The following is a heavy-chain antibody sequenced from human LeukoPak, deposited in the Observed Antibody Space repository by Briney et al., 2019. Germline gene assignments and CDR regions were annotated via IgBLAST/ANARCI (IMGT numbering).Heavy chain of an antibody. CDR3: ARRDSSGWPIFDY. J-gene: IGHJ4*02. CDR1: GFTFSSDW. D-gene: IGHD6-19*01. CDR2: IRQDGSEK. V-gene: IGHV3-7*01. Sequence: GGSLRLSCAASGFTFSSDWMTWVRQAPGKGLEWGANIRQDGSEKYYVDSVKGRFTISRDNAENSLYLQMNSLRAEDTPVYHCARRDSSGWPIFDYWGQGTVVTVSS.